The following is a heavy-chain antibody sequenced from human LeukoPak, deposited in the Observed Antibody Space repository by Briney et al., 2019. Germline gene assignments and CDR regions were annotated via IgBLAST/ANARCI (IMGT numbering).Heavy chain of an antibody. J-gene: IGHJ4*02. D-gene: IGHD5-24*01. V-gene: IGHV4-61*02. Sequence: PSQTLSLTCTVSGGSISSGSYYWSWIRQPAGKGLEWIGRIYTSGSTNYNPSLKSRVTILVDTSKNQFSLKLSSVTAADTAVYYCARDRGEHDYWGQGTLVTVSS. CDR3: ARDRGEHDY. CDR2: IYTSGST. CDR1: GGSISSGSYY.